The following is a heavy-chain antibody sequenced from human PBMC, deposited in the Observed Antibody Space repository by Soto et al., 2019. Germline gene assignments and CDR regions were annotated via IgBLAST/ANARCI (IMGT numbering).Heavy chain of an antibody. CDR2: IIPIFGTA. V-gene: IGHV1-69*06. J-gene: IGHJ5*02. D-gene: IGHD2-15*01. CDR1: GGTFSSYA. CDR3: ARTLRSTSCYLYCSGCSCCGNWFDT. Sequence: QVQLVQSGAEVKKPGSSLKVSCKASGGTFSSYAISWVRQAPGQGLAWMGGIIPIFGTANYAQKFQGRVTITADKSKSTAYMELSRLISEDTAVYYCARTLRSTSCYLYCSGCSCCGNWFDTWGQGALVTVAS.